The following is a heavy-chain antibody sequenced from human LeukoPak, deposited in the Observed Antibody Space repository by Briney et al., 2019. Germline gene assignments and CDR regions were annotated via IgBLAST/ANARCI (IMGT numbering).Heavy chain of an antibody. J-gene: IGHJ3*02. CDR1: GYIFSTSW. Sequence: GESLKISCKGSGYIFSTSWIGWVRQMPGKALDWVGTIHSGDSNTRYSPSFQGHVTISADKSISTAYLQWSSLKASDTAMYYCARHRHDYSNYGHAFDIWGQGTMVTVSS. V-gene: IGHV5-51*01. D-gene: IGHD4-11*01. CDR3: ARHRHDYSNYGHAFDI. CDR2: IHSGDSNT.